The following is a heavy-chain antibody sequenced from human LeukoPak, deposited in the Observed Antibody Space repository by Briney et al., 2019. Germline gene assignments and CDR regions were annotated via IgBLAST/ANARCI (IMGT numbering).Heavy chain of an antibody. V-gene: IGHV3-30*18. Sequence: GGSLRLSCAASGFTFRTYSIHWVRQAPGKGLEWVTVVSADGRTQLYSDSVKGRFTISRDNSLNTLHLQMNSLRAEDTAVYYCAKEQIYYGGLDYWGQGTLVTVSS. J-gene: IGHJ4*02. D-gene: IGHD4-23*01. CDR1: GFTFRTYS. CDR3: AKEQIYYGGLDY. CDR2: VSADGRTQ.